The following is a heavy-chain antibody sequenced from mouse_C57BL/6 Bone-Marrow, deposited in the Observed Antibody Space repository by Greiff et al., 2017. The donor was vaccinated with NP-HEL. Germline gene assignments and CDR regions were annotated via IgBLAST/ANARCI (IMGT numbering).Heavy chain of an antibody. CDR3: ARSAYGRFAY. CDR1: GFTFSSYG. V-gene: IGHV5-6*02. Sequence: DVMLVESGGDLVKPGGSLKLSCAASGFTFSSYGMSWVRQTPDKRLEWVATISSGGSYTYYPDSVKGRFTISRDNAKNTLYLQMSSLKSEDTAMYYCARSAYGRFAYWGQGTLVTVSA. D-gene: IGHD1-1*02. CDR2: ISSGGSYT. J-gene: IGHJ3*01.